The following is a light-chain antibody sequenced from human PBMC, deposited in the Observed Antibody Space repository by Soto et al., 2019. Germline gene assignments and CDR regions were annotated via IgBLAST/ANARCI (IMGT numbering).Light chain of an antibody. CDR1: QSVNSN. CDR2: GAS. J-gene: IGKJ2*01. Sequence: EIVRTQSPATLSASPGERATLSCRASQSVNSNLAWYQQKPGQAPRLLIYGASTRATAIPARSSGSGSGTEFTLTISGLQSEDFAVYYCQQYNNWPTGYTFGPGTQLEIK. CDR3: QQYNNWPTGYT. V-gene: IGKV3-15*01.